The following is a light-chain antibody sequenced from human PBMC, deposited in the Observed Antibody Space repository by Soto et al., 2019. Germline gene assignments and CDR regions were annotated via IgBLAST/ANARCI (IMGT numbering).Light chain of an antibody. Sequence: EIVMTQSPATLSVSPGERATLSCRASQSVSSNLAWYQQRPGQAPRLLIYGASTRATGIPARFSGSGSGTEFTLIISSLASEDFAVYYCQQYNNWPYTFGQGTKLEIK. V-gene: IGKV3-15*01. J-gene: IGKJ2*01. CDR2: GAS. CDR1: QSVSSN. CDR3: QQYNNWPYT.